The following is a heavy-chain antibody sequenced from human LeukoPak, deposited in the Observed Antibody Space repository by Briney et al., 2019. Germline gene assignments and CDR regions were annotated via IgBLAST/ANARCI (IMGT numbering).Heavy chain of an antibody. CDR3: ARDLVDTAMWEFDY. CDR1: GYTFTGYI. J-gene: IGHJ4*02. V-gene: IGHV1-2*02. Sequence: ASVKVSCKASGYTFTGYIMHWVRQAPGQGLEWMGWINPNSGDTKYTQKFQDRVTLTRDTSISTAYMELNRLRSDDTAVYYCARDLVDTAMWEFDYWGQGTLVTVSS. D-gene: IGHD5-18*01. CDR2: INPNSGDT.